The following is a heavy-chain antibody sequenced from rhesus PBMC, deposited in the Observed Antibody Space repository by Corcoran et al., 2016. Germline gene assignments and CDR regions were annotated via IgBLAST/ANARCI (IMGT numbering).Heavy chain of an antibody. CDR3: ARYMTTVTAAGFDY. V-gene: IGHV4-169*01. D-gene: IGHD4-35*01. CDR2: IYGSGSST. CDR1: AGSISSRY. J-gene: IGHJ4*01. Sequence: QLQLQESGPGLVKPSETLSPTCAGSAGSISSRYWGWTRQVPGKGLEWCGYIYGSGSSTNYNPSLKSRVTLSVDTSKNQLSLKLSSVTAADTAVYYCARYMTTVTAAGFDYWGQGVLVTVSS.